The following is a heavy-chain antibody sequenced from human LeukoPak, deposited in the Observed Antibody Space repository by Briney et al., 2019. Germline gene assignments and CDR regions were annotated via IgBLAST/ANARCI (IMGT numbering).Heavy chain of an antibody. Sequence: GGSLRLSCAASGFTFSSSAMSWVRQAPGKGLEWVSSISGSGDSTYYADSVKGRFTISRDNSKNTLYLQMNSLRVEDTAVYYCAKADYYYYMDVWGKGTTVTVSS. J-gene: IGHJ6*03. CDR3: AKADYYYYMDV. CDR2: ISGSGDST. V-gene: IGHV3-23*01. CDR1: GFTFSSSA.